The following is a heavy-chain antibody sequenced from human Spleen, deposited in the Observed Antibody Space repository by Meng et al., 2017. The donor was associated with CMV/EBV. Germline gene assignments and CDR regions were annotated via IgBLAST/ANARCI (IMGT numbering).Heavy chain of an antibody. CDR2: INWNGGST. V-gene: IGHV3-20*04. CDR3: ARDRPYYYDSSGYGHYYFDY. Sequence: GESLKISCAASGFTFDDYGMSWVRQAPGKGLEWVSGINWNGGSTGYADSVKGRFTISRDNAKNSLYLQMNSLRAEDTALYYCARDRPYYYDSSGYGHYYFDYWGQGTLVTVSS. CDR1: GFTFDDYG. J-gene: IGHJ4*02. D-gene: IGHD3-22*01.